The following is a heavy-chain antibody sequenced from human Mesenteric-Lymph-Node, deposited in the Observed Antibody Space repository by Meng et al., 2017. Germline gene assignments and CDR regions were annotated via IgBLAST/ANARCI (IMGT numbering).Heavy chain of an antibody. Sequence: ASVKVSCKASGYTFTSYGISWVRQAPGQGLEWMGWIIPYNGNTNYAQKLQGRVTMTTDTSTSTAYMELRSLRSEDTAVYYCARVVELPSYYYYYYGMDVWGQGTTVTVSS. CDR2: IIPYNGNT. J-gene: IGHJ6*02. CDR3: ARVVELPSYYYYYYGMDV. CDR1: GYTFTSYG. V-gene: IGHV1-18*01. D-gene: IGHD1-26*01.